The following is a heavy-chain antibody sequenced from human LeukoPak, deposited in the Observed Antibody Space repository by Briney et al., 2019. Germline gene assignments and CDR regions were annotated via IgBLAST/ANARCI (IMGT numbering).Heavy chain of an antibody. J-gene: IGHJ6*03. V-gene: IGHV3-20*04. CDR2: IDSNSGST. D-gene: IGHD3-10*01. Sequence: GGSLRLSCAASGFSFNDYGMSWVRQAPGKGLEWVSGIDSNSGSTGYVDSVKGRFTISRDNAKNSLYLQMNSLRDEDTAVYYCARYPLQCTMVRGISDYYYYMDVWGKGTTVTVSS. CDR1: GFSFNDYG. CDR3: ARYPLQCTMVRGISDYYYYMDV.